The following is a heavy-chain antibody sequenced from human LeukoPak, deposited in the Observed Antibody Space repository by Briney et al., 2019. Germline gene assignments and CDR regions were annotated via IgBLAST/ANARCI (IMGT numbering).Heavy chain of an antibody. D-gene: IGHD3-10*01. CDR1: GFTFSSYA. V-gene: IGHV3-9*03. CDR2: ISWNSGSI. CDR3: AKDTGSGSYYKFFYMDV. J-gene: IGHJ6*03. Sequence: PGGSLRLSCAASGFTFSSYAMSWVRQAPGKGLEWVSGISWNSGSIGYADSVQGRFTISRDNTKNILYLQMSSLRAEDMALYYCAKDTGSGSYYKFFYMDVWGKGTTVIVSS.